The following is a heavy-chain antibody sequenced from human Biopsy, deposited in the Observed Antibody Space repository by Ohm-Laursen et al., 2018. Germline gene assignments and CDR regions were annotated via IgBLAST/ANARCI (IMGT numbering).Heavy chain of an antibody. V-gene: IGHV4-59*01. Sequence: TLSLTCPVSGGFITDDYWSWIRQSPGKGLEWIGFISKGGDTTYNPSLRGRVAISVDTSKNQFSLKLSSVTAADTAIFFCARLYRLDDYWNDDPPDAFDVWGQGTRVTVSS. CDR2: ISKGGDT. J-gene: IGHJ3*01. CDR1: GGFITDDY. D-gene: IGHD1-1*01. CDR3: ARLYRLDDYWNDDPPDAFDV.